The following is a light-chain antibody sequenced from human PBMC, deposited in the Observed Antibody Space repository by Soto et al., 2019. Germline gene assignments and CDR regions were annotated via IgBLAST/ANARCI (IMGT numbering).Light chain of an antibody. CDR3: QQYNSYSWT. CDR1: QSIDRW. V-gene: IGKV1-5*01. J-gene: IGKJ1*01. Sequence: DIQMTQSPSTLSASVGDRVTITCRASQSIDRWLAWYQQKPGKAPKVLILYATTLHRGVPSRFSGSRSGTEFTLTISSLQPDDFATYYCQQYNSYSWTFGQGTKVDI. CDR2: YAT.